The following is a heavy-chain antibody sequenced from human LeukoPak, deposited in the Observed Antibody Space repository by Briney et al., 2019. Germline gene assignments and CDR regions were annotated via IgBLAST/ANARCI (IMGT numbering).Heavy chain of an antibody. V-gene: IGHV3-9*01. CDR1: GFTFDDYA. J-gene: IGHJ4*02. Sequence: GRSLRLSCAASGFTFDDYAMHWVRQAPGKGLEWVSGISWNSGSIGYADSVKGRFTISRDNAKNSLYLQMNSLRAEDTALYYCAKASSTSSQPNYFYYWGQGTLVTVSS. D-gene: IGHD2-2*01. CDR3: AKASSTSSQPNYFYY. CDR2: ISWNSGSI.